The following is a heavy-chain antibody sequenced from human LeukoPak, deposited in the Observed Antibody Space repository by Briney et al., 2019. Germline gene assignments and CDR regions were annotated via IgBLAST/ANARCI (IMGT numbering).Heavy chain of an antibody. Sequence: SETLSLTCTVSGGSIRSSSYYWGWIRQPPGKGLEWIGIIYYSGSTYSNPSLKSRVTTSVDTSKNQFSLMLNSVTAADTAVYYCARGPPPAPYVWGSYRPLLGKTYFDYWGQGTLVTVSS. CDR3: ARGPPPAPYVWGSYRPLLGKTYFDY. V-gene: IGHV4-39*01. D-gene: IGHD3-16*02. CDR2: IYYSGST. J-gene: IGHJ4*02. CDR1: GGSIRSSSYY.